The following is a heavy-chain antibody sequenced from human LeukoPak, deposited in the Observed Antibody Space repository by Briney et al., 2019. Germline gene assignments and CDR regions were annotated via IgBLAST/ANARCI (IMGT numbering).Heavy chain of an antibody. J-gene: IGHJ4*02. D-gene: IGHD3-22*01. Sequence: ASVKVSCKASGGTFSSYAISWVRQAPGQGLEWMGGIIPIFGTANYAQKFQDRVTITTDKSPSTAYMELSSLRSEDTAVYYCARDRFPYYYDSSGYFDYWGQGTLVTVPS. CDR1: GGTFSSYA. CDR3: ARDRFPYYYDSSGYFDY. CDR2: IIPIFGTA. V-gene: IGHV1-69*05.